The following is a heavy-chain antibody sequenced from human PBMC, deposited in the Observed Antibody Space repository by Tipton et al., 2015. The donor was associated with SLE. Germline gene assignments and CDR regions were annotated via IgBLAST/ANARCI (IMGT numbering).Heavy chain of an antibody. J-gene: IGHJ1*01. V-gene: IGHV3-30*02. Sequence: GSLRLSCAASGFTFSNSAIHWVRQAPGKGLEWVAFIRFDGIQKYYADSVKGRFTISRDNSKNTLYLQMNSLRPDDTAVYYCAKSLRDSSGWLSEYFYYWGQGTLVTVSS. CDR3: AKSLRDSSGWLSEYFYY. D-gene: IGHD6-19*01. CDR1: GFTFSNSA. CDR2: IRFDGIQK.